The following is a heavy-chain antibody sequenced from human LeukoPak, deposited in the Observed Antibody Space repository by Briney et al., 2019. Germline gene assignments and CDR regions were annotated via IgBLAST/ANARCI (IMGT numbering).Heavy chain of an antibody. CDR2: IIPTLGTT. J-gene: IGHJ6*02. CDR3: ARRDCGGDCSSAYYYYYGLDV. V-gene: IGHV1-69*13. D-gene: IGHD2-21*02. Sequence: GASVKLSCKASGGTFSRSAVSWVRQAPGQGLEWMGGIIPTLGTTNYGQKFQGRVTITADESTSTAYLEVSSLRSEDTAVYYCARRDCGGDCSSAYYYYYGLDVCGQGTMVIVSS. CDR1: GGTFSRSA.